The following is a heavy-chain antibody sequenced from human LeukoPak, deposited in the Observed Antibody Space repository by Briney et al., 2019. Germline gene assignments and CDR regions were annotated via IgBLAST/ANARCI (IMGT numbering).Heavy chain of an antibody. J-gene: IGHJ4*02. CDR1: GFTFSSYA. D-gene: IGHD5-18*01. Sequence: PGRSLRLSCAASGFTFSSYAMDWVRQAPGKGLEWVAVISYDGSNKYSADSVKGRFTISRDNSKNTLYLQMNSLRAEDTAVYYCARLKSVDTPQHVYFDYWGQGTLVTVSS. CDR3: ARLKSVDTPQHVYFDY. CDR2: ISYDGSNK. V-gene: IGHV3-30-3*01.